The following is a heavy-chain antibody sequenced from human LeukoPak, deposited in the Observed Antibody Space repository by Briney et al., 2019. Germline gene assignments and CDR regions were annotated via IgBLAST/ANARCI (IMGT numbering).Heavy chain of an antibody. CDR2: ISYDGSNK. CDR3: ARRGGGDYGGAFDI. CDR1: GFTFSSYA. Sequence: PGGSLRLSCAASGFTFSSYAMHWVRQAPGKGLEWVAVISYDGSNKYYADSVKGRFTISRDNSKNTLYLQMNSLRAEDTAVYYCARRGGGDYGGAFDIWGQGTMVTVSS. D-gene: IGHD4-17*01. V-gene: IGHV3-30-3*01. J-gene: IGHJ3*02.